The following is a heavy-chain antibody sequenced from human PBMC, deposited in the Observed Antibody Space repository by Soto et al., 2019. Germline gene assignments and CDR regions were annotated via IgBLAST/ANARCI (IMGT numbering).Heavy chain of an antibody. CDR1: GGSISSYY. CDR2: IYYSGST. CDR3: ARASYYTPYYYMDV. V-gene: IGHV4-59*01. D-gene: IGHD3-3*01. Sequence: SETLSLTCTVSGGSISSYYWSWIRQPPGKGLEWIGYIYYSGSTNYNPSLKSRVTISVDTSKNQFSLKLSSVTAADTAVYYCARASYYTPYYYMDVGGKGTTVTVSS. J-gene: IGHJ6*03.